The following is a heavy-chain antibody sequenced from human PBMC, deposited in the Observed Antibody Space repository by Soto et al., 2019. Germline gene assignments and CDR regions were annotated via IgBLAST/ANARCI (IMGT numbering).Heavy chain of an antibody. CDR3: ARGTYYYDSSGYYYFNY. V-gene: IGHV3-33*01. CDR2: IWYDGSNK. D-gene: IGHD3-22*01. Sequence: GGSLRLSCAASGFTFSSYGMHWVRQAPGKGLEWVAVIWYDGSNKYYADSVKGRFTISRDNSKNTLYLQMNSLRAEDTAVYYCARGTYYYDSSGYYYFNYWGQGTLVTVSS. CDR1: GFTFSSYG. J-gene: IGHJ4*02.